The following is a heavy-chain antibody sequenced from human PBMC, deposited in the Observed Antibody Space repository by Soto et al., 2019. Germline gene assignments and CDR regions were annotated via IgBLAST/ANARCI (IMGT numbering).Heavy chain of an antibody. CDR3: ARHEFAGVAPWGY. Sequence: GESLKISCKGSGYSFTSYWISWVRQMPGKGLEWMGRIDPSDSYTNYSPSFQGHVTISADKSISTAYLQWSSLKASDTATYYCARHEFAGVAPWGYWGQGTLVTVSS. J-gene: IGHJ4*02. CDR1: GYSFTSYW. CDR2: IDPSDSYT. V-gene: IGHV5-10-1*01. D-gene: IGHD3-3*01.